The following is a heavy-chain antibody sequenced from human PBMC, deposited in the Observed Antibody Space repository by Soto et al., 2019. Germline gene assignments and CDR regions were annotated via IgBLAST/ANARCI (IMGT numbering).Heavy chain of an antibody. CDR3: ARSRTVSGYYKRYFDY. CDR1: CGSISSSSYY. CDR2: IYYSGST. D-gene: IGHD3-3*01. J-gene: IGHJ4*02. Sequence: SETLSLTCTVSCGSISSSSYYWGWIRQPPGKGLEWIGSIYYSGSTYYNPSLKSRVTISVDTSKNQFSLKLSSVTAADTAVYYCARSRTVSGYYKRYFDYWGQGTLVTVS. V-gene: IGHV4-39*01.